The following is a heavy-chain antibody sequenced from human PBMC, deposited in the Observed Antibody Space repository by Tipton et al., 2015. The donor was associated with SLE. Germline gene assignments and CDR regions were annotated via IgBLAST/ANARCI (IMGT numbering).Heavy chain of an antibody. CDR3: ARDFGALRAYTSGTDY. D-gene: IGHD5-18*01. CDR1: GFTFSSYG. J-gene: IGHJ4*02. V-gene: IGHV3-33*01. Sequence: SLRLSCAASGFTFSSYGMHWVRQAPGKGLEWVAVIWYDGSNKYYADSVKGRFTISRDNSKNTLYLQMNSLRAEDTAVYYCARDFGALRAYTSGTDYWGQGTLVTVSS. CDR2: IWYDGSNK.